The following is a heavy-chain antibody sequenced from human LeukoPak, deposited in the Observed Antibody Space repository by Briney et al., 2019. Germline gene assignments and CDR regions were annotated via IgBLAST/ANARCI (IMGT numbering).Heavy chain of an antibody. J-gene: IGHJ4*02. Sequence: ASVQVSFKASGYTFTSYGISWVRQAPGQGLEWMGWISAYNGNTNYAQKLQGRVTMTTDTSTSTAYMELRSLRSDDTAVYYCARSPPYDILTGFDYWGQGTLVTVSS. CDR2: ISAYNGNT. D-gene: IGHD3-9*01. CDR1: GYTFTSYG. V-gene: IGHV1-18*01. CDR3: ARSPPYDILTGFDY.